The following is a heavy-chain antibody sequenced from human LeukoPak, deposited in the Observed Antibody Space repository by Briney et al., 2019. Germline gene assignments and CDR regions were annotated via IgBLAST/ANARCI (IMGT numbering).Heavy chain of an antibody. Sequence: ASVKVSCKASGYTFTSYGISWVRQAPGQRLEWMGWISAYNGNTNYAQKLQGRVTMTTDTSTSTAYMKLRSLRSDDTAVYYCARQISYRVLGNHRRKTHFDYWGQGTLVTVSS. J-gene: IGHJ4*02. V-gene: IGHV1-18*01. CDR2: ISAYNGNT. CDR3: ARQISYRVLGNHRRKTHFDY. CDR1: GYTFTSYG. D-gene: IGHD3-3*02.